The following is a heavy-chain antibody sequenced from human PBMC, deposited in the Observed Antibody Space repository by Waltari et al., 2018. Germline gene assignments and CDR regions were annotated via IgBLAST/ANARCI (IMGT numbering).Heavy chain of an antibody. J-gene: IGHJ4*02. Sequence: EVQLVESGGGLIQPGGSLRLSCAASGFTVSSDYMSWVRQAPGKGLEWVSVIYSGGRTYYADSVKGRFTISRDNSKNTLYLQMNSLRAEDTAVYYCARDRYSGNHAAYWGQGTLVTVSS. CDR1: GFTVSSDY. V-gene: IGHV3-53*01. CDR3: ARDRYSGNHAAY. D-gene: IGHD1-26*01. CDR2: IYSGGRT.